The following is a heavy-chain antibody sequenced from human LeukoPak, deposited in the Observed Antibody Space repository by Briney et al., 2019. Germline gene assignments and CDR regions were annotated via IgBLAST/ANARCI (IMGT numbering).Heavy chain of an antibody. Sequence: PSQTLSLTCTVSGGSISSGGYYWSWIRQHPGKGLEWIGYIYYSGSTNYNPSLKSRVTISVDTSKNQFSLKLSSVTAADTAVYYCARYQYQLPYYYYGMDVWGQGTTVTVSS. J-gene: IGHJ6*02. CDR2: IYYSGST. V-gene: IGHV4-61*08. D-gene: IGHD2-2*01. CDR3: ARYQYQLPYYYYGMDV. CDR1: GGSISSGGYY.